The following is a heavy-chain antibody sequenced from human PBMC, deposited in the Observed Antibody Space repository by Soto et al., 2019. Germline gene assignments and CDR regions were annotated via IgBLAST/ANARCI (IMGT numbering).Heavy chain of an antibody. J-gene: IGHJ3*02. D-gene: IGHD6-19*01. CDR1: GFTFSRYY. CDR2: ISSSSSTI. Sequence: PGGSLRLSCAACGFTFSRYYMTWVRQAPGEGLEWISYISSSSSTIYYADSVKGRFTISRDNAKNSLYQQMNSLRDEDTAVYYCARVGQWLVGGAFDIWGQGTMVTVSS. V-gene: IGHV3-48*02. CDR3: ARVGQWLVGGAFDI.